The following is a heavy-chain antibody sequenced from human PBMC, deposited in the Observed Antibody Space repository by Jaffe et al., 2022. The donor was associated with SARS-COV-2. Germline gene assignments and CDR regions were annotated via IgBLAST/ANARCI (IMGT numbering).Heavy chain of an antibody. CDR1: GFTFGNYA. Sequence: QVQVVESGGGVVQPGRSLRLSCAASGFTFGNYAMHWVRQAPGKGLEWVAITSYDGSQKHYADSVKGRFTISRDNSQNTVYLQMNGLKPEDTGVYYCAKDIAWSGYYSYYNYGLDVWGQGTTVTVSS. J-gene: IGHJ6*02. CDR2: TSYDGSQK. V-gene: IGHV3-30*18. CDR3: AKDIAWSGYYSYYNYGLDV. D-gene: IGHD3-3*01.